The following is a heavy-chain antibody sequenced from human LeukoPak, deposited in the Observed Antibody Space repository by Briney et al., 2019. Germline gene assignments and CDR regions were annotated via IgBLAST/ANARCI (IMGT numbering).Heavy chain of an antibody. CDR1: GGTFSSYA. J-gene: IGHJ5*02. D-gene: IGHD6-19*01. CDR3: ASSVAVAADVLNWFDP. Sequence: GGSLRLSCAASGGTFSSYAISWVRQAPGQGLEWMGRIIPILGIANYAQKFQGRVTITADKSTSTAYMELSSLRSEDTAVYYCASSVAVAADVLNWFDPWGQGTLVTVSS. V-gene: IGHV1-69*04. CDR2: IIPILGIA.